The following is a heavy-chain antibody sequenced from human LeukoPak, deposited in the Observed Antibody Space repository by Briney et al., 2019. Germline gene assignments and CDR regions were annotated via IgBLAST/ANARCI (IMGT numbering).Heavy chain of an antibody. V-gene: IGHV1-69*05. J-gene: IGHJ4*02. CDR2: IIPIFGTA. CDR1: GGTFSSYA. CDR3: ARGGIAARHFDY. Sequence: SVKVSCKASGGTFSSYAISWVRQAPGQGLEWMGGIIPIFGTANYAQKFQGRVTITTDESTSTAYMELSGLRSEDTAVYYCARGGIAARHFDYWGQGTLVTVSS. D-gene: IGHD6-6*01.